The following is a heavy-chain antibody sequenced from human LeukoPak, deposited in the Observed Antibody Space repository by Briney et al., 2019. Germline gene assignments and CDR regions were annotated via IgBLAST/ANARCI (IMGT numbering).Heavy chain of an antibody. CDR2: IHPRSGET. J-gene: IGHJ4*02. CDR3: ARDGEYGTGSYYRGCFDY. D-gene: IGHD3-10*01. Sequence: GASLKVSCKASGYSFTAFYIHWVREARGQGLEWMGGIHPRSGETNYVQKFQGRVTMNRDTSISTAYMDLSSLGSDDTAVYYCARDGEYGTGSYYRGCFDYWGQGILVTVSS. V-gene: IGHV1-2*02. CDR1: GYSFTAFY.